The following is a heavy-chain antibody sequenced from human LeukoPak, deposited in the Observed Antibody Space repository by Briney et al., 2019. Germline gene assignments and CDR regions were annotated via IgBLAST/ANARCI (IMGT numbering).Heavy chain of an antibody. V-gene: IGHV4-39*01. CDR2: IYYSGGT. CDR1: GASISSSSHF. D-gene: IGHD6-13*01. J-gene: IGHJ4*02. CDR3: ASTRPSSSWYY. Sequence: PETLSLTCTVSGASISSSSHFWGWIRQPPGKGLQWIGSIYYSGGTYYNPSLKSRVTISADTSKNQFSLKLSSVTAADTAVYYCASTRPSSSWYYWGQGTPVTVSS.